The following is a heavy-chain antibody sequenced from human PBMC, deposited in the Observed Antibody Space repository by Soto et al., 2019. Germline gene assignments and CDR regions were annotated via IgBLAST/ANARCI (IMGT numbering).Heavy chain of an antibody. V-gene: IGHV3-66*01. Sequence: EVQLVESGGGLVQPGGSLRLSCAASEFTVGNNYMSWVRQAPGKGLEWVSLIYSNGDTRYADSVRGRFTISRDSSKNILYHQMNSLRADDTAIYYCMNRPRAWGRGTLVTVSS. D-gene: IGHD6-6*01. J-gene: IGHJ5*02. CDR2: IYSNGDT. CDR1: EFTVGNNY. CDR3: MNRPRA.